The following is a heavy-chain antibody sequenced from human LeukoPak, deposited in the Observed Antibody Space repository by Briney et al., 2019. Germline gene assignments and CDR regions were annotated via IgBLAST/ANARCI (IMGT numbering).Heavy chain of an antibody. D-gene: IGHD3-16*01. CDR1: GGTFSNYA. J-gene: IGHJ3*01. V-gene: IGHV1-69*13. CDR3: VRGRVMRGTYYVAGQDALDV. Sequence: SVKVSRKASGGTFSNYAINWVRQAPGQGLEWMGEVIPMFGVPNYAQKFQGRVTLTADESTSTAYMELSSLRSEDTAVYYCVRGRVMRGTYYVAGQDALDVWGQGTMVTVSS. CDR2: VIPMFGVP.